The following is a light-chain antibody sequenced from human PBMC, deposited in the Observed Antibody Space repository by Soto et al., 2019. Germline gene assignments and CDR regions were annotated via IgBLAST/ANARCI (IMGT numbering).Light chain of an antibody. Sequence: QSVLTQPPSASGTPGQRVTISCSGSNSNIGSNTVNWYQHLPGAAPKLLIYRSDQRPSGVPDRFSGSKSGTSASLAISGLRSEDEADYFCAVRDDSLSGHWVFGGGTKLTVL. CDR2: RSD. V-gene: IGLV1-44*01. CDR1: NSNIGSNT. J-gene: IGLJ3*02. CDR3: AVRDDSLSGHWV.